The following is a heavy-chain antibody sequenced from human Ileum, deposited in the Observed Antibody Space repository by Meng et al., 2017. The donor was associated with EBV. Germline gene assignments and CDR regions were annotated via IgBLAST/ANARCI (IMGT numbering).Heavy chain of an antibody. V-gene: IGHV4-4*02. J-gene: IGHJ4*02. Sequence: VRVQASGDGGLKPSEPLSLTRAVSGGSISRSDWWSWVRQPPGKGLEWIGETSHSGSTNYSPSLKSRVTISLDKSKNQLSLKLNSVTAADTAVYYCASSDYYRSDYWGQGTLVTVSS. D-gene: IGHD3-22*01. CDR1: GGSISRSDW. CDR2: TSHSGST. CDR3: ASSDYYRSDY.